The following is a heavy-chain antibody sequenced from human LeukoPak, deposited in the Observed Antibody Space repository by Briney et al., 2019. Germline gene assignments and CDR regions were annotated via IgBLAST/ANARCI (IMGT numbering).Heavy chain of an antibody. D-gene: IGHD2-2*01. Sequence: GGSLRLSAAASGFTFSSYSMNWVPQAPGKGLEWVSSISSSSSYIYYADSVKGRFTISRDNAKNSLYLQMNSLRAEDTAVYYRARAHSDIVVVPAGYWGQGTLVTVSS. V-gene: IGHV3-21*01. CDR3: ARAHSDIVVVPAGY. CDR1: GFTFSSYS. J-gene: IGHJ4*02. CDR2: ISSSSSYI.